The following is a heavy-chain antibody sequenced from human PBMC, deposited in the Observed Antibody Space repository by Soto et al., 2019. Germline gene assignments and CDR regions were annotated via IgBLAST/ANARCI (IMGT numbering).Heavy chain of an antibody. Sequence: VKVSCKASGYTFTSYGISWVRQAPGQGLEWMGWISAYNGNTNYAQKLQGRVTMTTDTSTSTAYMELRSLRSDDTAVYYCARDRYCSGGSCYPGDGMDVWGQGTTVTVSS. CDR3: ARDRYCSGGSCYPGDGMDV. CDR1: GYTFTSYG. V-gene: IGHV1-18*04. CDR2: ISAYNGNT. D-gene: IGHD2-15*01. J-gene: IGHJ6*02.